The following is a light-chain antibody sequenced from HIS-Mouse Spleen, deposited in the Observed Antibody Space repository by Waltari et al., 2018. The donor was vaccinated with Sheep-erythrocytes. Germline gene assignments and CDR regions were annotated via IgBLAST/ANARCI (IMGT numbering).Light chain of an antibody. J-gene: IGLJ1*01. Sequence: SYELTQPSSVSVSPGQTARITCSGDVLAKKYARWFQQKPGQAPVLVIYKDSERPSGIPERFSGSSSGTTVTLTISGAQVEDEADYYCYSTDSSGNHRVFGTGTKVTVL. V-gene: IGLV3-27*01. CDR1: VLAKKY. CDR2: KDS. CDR3: YSTDSSGNHRV.